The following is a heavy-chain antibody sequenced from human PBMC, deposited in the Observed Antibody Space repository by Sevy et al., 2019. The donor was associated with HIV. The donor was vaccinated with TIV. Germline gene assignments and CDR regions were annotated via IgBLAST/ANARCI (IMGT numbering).Heavy chain of an antibody. CDR3: ARDGPITGTRSGLGYGMDV. CDR2: IYTSGST. CDR1: GGSISSYY. V-gene: IGHV4-4*07. J-gene: IGHJ6*02. D-gene: IGHD1-7*01. Sequence: SETLSLTCTVSGGSISSYYWSWIRQPAGKGLEWIGRIYTSGSTNYNPSPKSRVTMSVDTSKNQFSLKLSSVTAADTAVYYCARDGPITGTRSGLGYGMDVWGQGTTVTVSS.